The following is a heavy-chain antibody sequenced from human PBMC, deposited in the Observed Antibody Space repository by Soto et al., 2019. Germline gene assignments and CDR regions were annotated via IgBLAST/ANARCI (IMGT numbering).Heavy chain of an antibody. CDR2: INPSGGST. CDR3: ARWPQGDTAMVTAYYYYYGMDV. Sequence: ASVKVSCKASRYTFTSYYMHWVRQAPGQGLEWMGIINPSGGSTSYAQKFQGRVTMTRDTSTSTVYMELSSLRSEDTAVYYCARWPQGDTAMVTAYYYYYGMDVWGQGTTVTVSS. D-gene: IGHD5-18*01. CDR1: RYTFTSYY. V-gene: IGHV1-46*01. J-gene: IGHJ6*02.